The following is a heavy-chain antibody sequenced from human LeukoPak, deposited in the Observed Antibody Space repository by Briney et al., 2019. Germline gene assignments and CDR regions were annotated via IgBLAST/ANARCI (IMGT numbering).Heavy chain of an antibody. J-gene: IGHJ4*02. V-gene: IGHV4-34*01. D-gene: IGHD5-18*01. CDR3: ARTRSYGFDY. CDR2: INHSGST. Sequence: SETLSLTCAVYGGSFSGYYWSWIRQPPGKGLEWIGVINHSGSTNYNPSLKSRVTISVDTSKNQFSLKLSSVTAAATAVYYCARTRSYGFDYWGQGTLVTVSS. CDR1: GGSFSGYY.